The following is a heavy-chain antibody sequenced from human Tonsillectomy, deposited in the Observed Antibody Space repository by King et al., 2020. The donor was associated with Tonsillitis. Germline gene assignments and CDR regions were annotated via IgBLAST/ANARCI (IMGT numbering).Heavy chain of an antibody. CDR3: ARDSSESDVFDY. V-gene: IGHV4-31*03. J-gene: IGHJ4*02. D-gene: IGHD2-21*02. Sequence: VQLQESGPGLVKPPQTLSLTCTVSGGSISSGGYYWSWIRQHPGKGLEWIGYIYYSGSTYYNPSLKSRVTISVDTSKNQFSLKLSSVTAADTAVYYCARDSSESDVFDYWGQGTLVTVSS. CDR2: IYYSGST. CDR1: GGSISSGGYY.